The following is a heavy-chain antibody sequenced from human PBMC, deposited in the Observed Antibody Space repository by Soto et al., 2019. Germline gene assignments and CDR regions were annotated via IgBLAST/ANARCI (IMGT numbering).Heavy chain of an antibody. Sequence: GGSLRLSCAASGFTFSSYGMHWVRQAPGKGLEWVVVISYDGSNKYYADSVKGRFTISRDNSKNTLYLQMNSLRAEDTAVYYCAKEEQDIVVVPAAVGGDYFDYWGQGTLVTVSS. V-gene: IGHV3-30*18. D-gene: IGHD2-2*01. CDR3: AKEEQDIVVVPAAVGGDYFDY. CDR1: GFTFSSYG. J-gene: IGHJ4*02. CDR2: ISYDGSNK.